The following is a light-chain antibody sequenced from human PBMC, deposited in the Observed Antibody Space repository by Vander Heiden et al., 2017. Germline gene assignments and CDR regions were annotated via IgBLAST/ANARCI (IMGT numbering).Light chain of an antibody. Sequence: VVMTQSPLSLPVPPGEPASISCRSSQSLLRSDGNKFLHWYVQRPGQSPQLLIFAVSNRASGVPDRFSGYGSGTDFTLKISRVEAEDVGIYYCMQALQPPFTFGGGTKVEIK. J-gene: IGKJ4*01. V-gene: IGKV2-28*01. CDR1: QSLLRSDGNKF. CDR3: MQALQPPFT. CDR2: AVS.